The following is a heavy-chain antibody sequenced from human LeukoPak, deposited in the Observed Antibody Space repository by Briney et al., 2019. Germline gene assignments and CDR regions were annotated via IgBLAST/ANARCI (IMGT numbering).Heavy chain of an antibody. CDR2: IKHDGSEK. CDR3: ARRVVVPAAPYYFDY. D-gene: IGHD2-2*01. J-gene: IGHJ4*02. V-gene: IGHV3-7*01. CDR1: GFIFTNYF. Sequence: GGSLRLSCAASGFIFTNYFMSWVRQAPGKGLEWVASIKHDGSEKYYVDSVRGRFTISRDNTMNSLYLQMNSLRAEDTAVYYCARRVVVPAAPYYFDYWGQGTLVTVSS.